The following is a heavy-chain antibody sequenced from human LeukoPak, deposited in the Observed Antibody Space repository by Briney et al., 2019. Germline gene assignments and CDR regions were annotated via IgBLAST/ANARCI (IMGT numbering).Heavy chain of an antibody. J-gene: IGHJ3*02. Sequence: KVSCKASGYTFTSYYMHWVRQASGKGLEWIGRIKTKPENYVTAYVESVRGRFTISRDDSKNTAYLQMNSLKTEDTAVYYCATRVASGTYSHDAFDIWGQGTVVTVSS. CDR1: GYTFTSYY. CDR3: ATRVASGTYSHDAFDI. CDR2: IKTKPENYVT. V-gene: IGHV3-73*01. D-gene: IGHD1-26*01.